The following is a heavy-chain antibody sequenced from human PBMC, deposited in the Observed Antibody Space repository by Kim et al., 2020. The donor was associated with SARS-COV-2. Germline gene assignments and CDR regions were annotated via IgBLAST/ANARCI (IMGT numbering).Heavy chain of an antibody. Sequence: GGSLRLSCAASGFTFSSYAMHWVRQAPGKGLEWVAVISYDGSNKYYADSVKGRFTISRDNSKNTLYLQMNSLRAEDTAVYYCARDPMITFGGVIVMSHFLPEMDVWGQGTTVTVSS. CDR1: GFTFSSYA. V-gene: IGHV3-30-3*01. J-gene: IGHJ6*02. CDR2: ISYDGSNK. CDR3: ARDPMITFGGVIVMSHFLPEMDV. D-gene: IGHD3-16*02.